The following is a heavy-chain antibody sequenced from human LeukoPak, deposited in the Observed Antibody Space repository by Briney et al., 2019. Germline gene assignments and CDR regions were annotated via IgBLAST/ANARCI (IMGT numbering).Heavy chain of an antibody. CDR3: AKAPYYQPVDY. CDR2: INGNGDNT. V-gene: IGHV3-23*01. D-gene: IGHD2-2*01. Sequence: GGSLRLSCAASGFTFSNYAMNWVRLAPGKGLEWVSGINGNGDNTYYADSVKGRFTISRDNSKNTLYLQMNSLRAGDTAVYYCAKAPYYQPVDYWGQGTLVTVSS. CDR1: GFTFSNYA. J-gene: IGHJ4*02.